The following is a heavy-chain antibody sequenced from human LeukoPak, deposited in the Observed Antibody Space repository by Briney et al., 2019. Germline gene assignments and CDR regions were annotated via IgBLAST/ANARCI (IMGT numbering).Heavy chain of an antibody. CDR2: ISGSGGST. CDR1: GFTFSSYA. Sequence: GGSLRLSCAASGFTFSSYAMSWVRQAPGKGLEWVSAISGSGGSTYYADSVKGRFTISRDNSKNTLYLQMNSLRAEGTAVYYCARAGGYGDYFDYWGQGTLVTVSS. CDR3: ARAGGYGDYFDY. J-gene: IGHJ4*02. V-gene: IGHV3-23*01. D-gene: IGHD4-17*01.